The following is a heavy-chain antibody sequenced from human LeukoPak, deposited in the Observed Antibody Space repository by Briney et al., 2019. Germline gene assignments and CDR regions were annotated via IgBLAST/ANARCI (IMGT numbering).Heavy chain of an antibody. CDR3: AREYSGYDWGQFDY. CDR1: GYTFTSYG. J-gene: IGHJ4*02. Sequence: ASVKVSCKTSGYTFTSYGISWVRQAPGQGLEWMGWTSAYNGNTNYAQKIQGRVTMTTDTSTSTAYMELRSLRSDDTAVYYCAREYSGYDWGQFDYWGQGTLVTVSS. V-gene: IGHV1-18*01. CDR2: TSAYNGNT. D-gene: IGHD5-12*01.